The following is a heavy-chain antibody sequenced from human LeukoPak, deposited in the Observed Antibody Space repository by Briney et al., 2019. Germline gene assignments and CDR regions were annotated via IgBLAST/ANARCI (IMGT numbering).Heavy chain of an antibody. CDR2: IYYSGST. Sequence: SETLSLTCTVSGGSISSYYWSWIRQPPGKGLEWIGYIYYSGSTNYNPSLKSRVTMSVDTSKNRFSLKLSSVTAADTAVYYCATLTGGDDAFDIWGQGTMVTVSS. D-gene: IGHD4-23*01. J-gene: IGHJ3*02. CDR3: ATLTGGDDAFDI. CDR1: GGSISSYY. V-gene: IGHV4-59*01.